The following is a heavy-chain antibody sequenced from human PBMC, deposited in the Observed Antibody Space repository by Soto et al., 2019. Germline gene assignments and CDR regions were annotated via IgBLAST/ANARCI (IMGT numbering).Heavy chain of an antibody. CDR2: IYSGGYT. CDR1: GFDVSNTD. Sequence: EVQLVESGGDLVQRGGSLRLSCAASGFDVSNTDMSWVRQAPGKGLEWVSVIYSGGYTNYADSVKGRFIVSRDSPKNTLYLQMGRLRAEGTAVYYCAGGAIIVIAAPEYYFDYWGQGTLVTVSS. D-gene: IGHD3-22*01. V-gene: IGHV3-66*01. CDR3: AGGAIIVIAAPEYYFDY. J-gene: IGHJ4*02.